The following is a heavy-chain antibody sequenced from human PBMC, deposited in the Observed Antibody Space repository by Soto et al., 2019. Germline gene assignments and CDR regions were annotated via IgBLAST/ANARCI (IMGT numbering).Heavy chain of an antibody. D-gene: IGHD3-16*01. V-gene: IGHV3-21*01. CDR3: ARDRGGVTSPYYMDV. Sequence: GGSLRLSCSASGFSVSTYAMTWVRQSPGEGLEWVATISSSSSPIYYADSMKGRFTISRDNAKNSLYLLMNSLRAEDTAVYYCARDRGGVTSPYYMDVWGKGTTVTVSS. J-gene: IGHJ6*03. CDR1: GFSVSTYA. CDR2: ISSSSSPI.